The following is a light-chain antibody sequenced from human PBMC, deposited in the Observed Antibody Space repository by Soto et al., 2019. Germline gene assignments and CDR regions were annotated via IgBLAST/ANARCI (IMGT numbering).Light chain of an antibody. CDR2: NAF. V-gene: IGLV2-14*03. CDR1: SSDVGGYNY. CDR3: SSYRASNTVV. J-gene: IGLJ2*01. Sequence: QSALTQPASVSGSPGQSITISCTGTSSDVGGYNYVSWYQHHPGRAPKLMIYNAFDRPSGVSNRFSGSKSGNTASLTISGVQSEDGADYYCSSYRASNTVVFGGGTKLTVL.